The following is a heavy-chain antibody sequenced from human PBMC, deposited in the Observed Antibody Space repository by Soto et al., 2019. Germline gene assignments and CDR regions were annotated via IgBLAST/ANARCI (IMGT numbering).Heavy chain of an antibody. Sequence: QVQLQESGPGLVKPSQTLSLTCTVSGGSISSGDYYWSWIRQPPGKGLEWIGYIYYSGSTYYNPSLKSRVTIAVDTSKNPFSLKLSSVTAADTAVYYCAGTVTSHYYYYYGMDVWGQGTTVTVSS. J-gene: IGHJ6*02. CDR1: GGSISSGDYY. CDR2: IYYSGST. V-gene: IGHV4-30-4*01. D-gene: IGHD4-17*01. CDR3: AGTVTSHYYYYYGMDV.